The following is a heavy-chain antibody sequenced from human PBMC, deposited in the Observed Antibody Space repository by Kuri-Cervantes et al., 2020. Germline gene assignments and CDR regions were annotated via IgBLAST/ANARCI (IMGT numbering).Heavy chain of an antibody. Sequence: GESLKISCAASRFTFSNYWMSWVRQAPGKGLEWVANTKYDESEKYYVDSVKGRFTISRDNAKDSLYLQMNNLRAEDTAVYYCASSATARGGMDVWGQGTTVTVSS. J-gene: IGHJ6*02. CDR1: RFTFSNYW. V-gene: IGHV3-7*01. D-gene: IGHD5-18*01. CDR2: TKYDESEK. CDR3: ASSATARGGMDV.